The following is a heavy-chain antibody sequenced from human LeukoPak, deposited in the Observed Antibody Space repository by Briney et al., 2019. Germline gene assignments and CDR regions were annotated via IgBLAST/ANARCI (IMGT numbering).Heavy chain of an antibody. CDR2: ISGSGGSI. CDR1: GFTFSSYA. J-gene: IGHJ1*01. CDR3: AKTDLYYDILTGYYNVGYFQH. D-gene: IGHD3-9*01. V-gene: IGHV3-23*01. Sequence: PGGSLRLSCAASGFTFSSYAMSWVRQAPGKGLEWVSGISGSGGSIYYVDSEKGRFTISRDNSKNTLYLQMNSLRAEDTAVYYCAKTDLYYDILTGYYNVGYFQHWGQGTLVTVSS.